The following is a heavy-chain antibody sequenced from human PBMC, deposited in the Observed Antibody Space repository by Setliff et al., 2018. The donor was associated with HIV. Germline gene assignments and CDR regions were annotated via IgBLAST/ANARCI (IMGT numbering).Heavy chain of an antibody. J-gene: IGHJ6*02. CDR1: GGYISRSTHY. CDR3: NIYYYYGMDV. CDR2: INHSGST. Sequence: SETLSLTCAVSGGYISRSTHYWTWIRQPPGKGLEWIGEINHSGSTNYNPSLKSRVTISVDTSKNQFSLKLSSVTAADTAVYYCNIYYYYGMDVWGQGTTVTVSS. V-gene: IGHV4-34*01.